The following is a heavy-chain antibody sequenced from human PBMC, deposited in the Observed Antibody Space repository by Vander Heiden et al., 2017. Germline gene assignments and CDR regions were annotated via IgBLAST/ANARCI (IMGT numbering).Heavy chain of an antibody. J-gene: IGHJ4*02. CDR3: GIEDIGAVKGGY. Sequence: EVQLLESGGGLVQPRGSLGLSCATSGFTFSGYAMSWVRQAPGKGLEWVLGIGGSGDSTYYVDAVKGRFTISRDNSKNTLFLQIKSITAEDTAVCCCGIEDIGAVKGGYWGQGTLVTVSS. CDR2: IGGSGDST. V-gene: IGHV3-23*01. CDR1: GFTFSGYA. D-gene: IGHD1-26*01.